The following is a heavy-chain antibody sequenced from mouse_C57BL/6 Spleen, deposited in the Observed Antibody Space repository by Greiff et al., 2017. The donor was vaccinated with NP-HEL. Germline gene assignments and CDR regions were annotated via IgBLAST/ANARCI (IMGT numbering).Heavy chain of an antibody. CDR1: GYTFTSYW. D-gene: IGHD2-2*01. V-gene: IGHV1-7*01. CDR2: INPSSGYT. Sequence: QVQLQQSGAELAKPGASVKLSCKASGYTFTSYWMHWVKQRPGQGLEWIGYINPSSGYTKYNQKFKDKATLTADKSSSTAYMQLSSLTYEDSAVYYCAREEESTMVTTRDAYWGQGTLVTVSA. CDR3: AREEESTMVTTRDAY. J-gene: IGHJ3*01.